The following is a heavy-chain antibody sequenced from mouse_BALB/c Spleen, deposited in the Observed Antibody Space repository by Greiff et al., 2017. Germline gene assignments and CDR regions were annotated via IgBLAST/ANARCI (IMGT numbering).Heavy chain of an antibody. Sequence: VKLMESGPGLVAPSQSLSITCTVSGFSLTSYDISWIRQPPGKGLEWLGVIWTGGGTNYNSAFMSRLSISKDNSKSQVFLKMNSLQTDDTAIYYCVRAGIYYYGSSYPYAMDYWGQGTSVTVSS. CDR2: IWTGGGT. J-gene: IGHJ4*01. CDR3: VRAGIYYYGSSYPYAMDY. V-gene: IGHV2-9-2*01. D-gene: IGHD1-1*01. CDR1: GFSLTSYD.